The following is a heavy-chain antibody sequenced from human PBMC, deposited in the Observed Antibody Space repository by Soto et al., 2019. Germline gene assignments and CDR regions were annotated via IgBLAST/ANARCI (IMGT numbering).Heavy chain of an antibody. J-gene: IGHJ5*02. V-gene: IGHV4-31*03. CDR2: IYYSGST. Sequence: SETLSLTCTVSGGTIISGYYYWSWIRQHPGKGLEWIGYIYYSGSTYYNPSLKSRVTISVDTSKNQFSLKLSSVTAADTAVYYCARAVVVVSNWFDPWGQGTLVTVSS. CDR3: ARAVVVVSNWFDP. CDR1: GGTIISGYYY. D-gene: IGHD2-15*01.